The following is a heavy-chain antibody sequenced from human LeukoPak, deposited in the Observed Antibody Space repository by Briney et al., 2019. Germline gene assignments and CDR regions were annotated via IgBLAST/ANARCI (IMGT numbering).Heavy chain of an antibody. CDR3: ARGVTMVQGYYYYMDV. CDR2: ISDTGNT. V-gene: IGHV4-59*01. J-gene: IGHJ6*03. CDR1: GGSISSYY. Sequence: TSETLSLTCTVSGGSISSYYWSWIRQPPGKGLEWIGYISDTGNTNYSPSLKSRVTMSVDTSKDQSSLKLSSVTAADTAVYSCARGVTMVQGYYYYMDVWGKGTTVTVSS. D-gene: IGHD3-10*01.